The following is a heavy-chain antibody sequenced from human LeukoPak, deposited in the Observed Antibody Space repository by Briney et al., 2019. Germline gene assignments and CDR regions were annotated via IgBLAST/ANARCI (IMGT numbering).Heavy chain of an antibody. V-gene: IGHV1-18*04. CDR3: ARVPPSAHQLLSSDY. CDR2: ISANNGET. CDR1: GYTFTNYG. D-gene: IGHD2-2*01. Sequence: GASVMVSCKASGYTFTNYGISWVRQAPGQGREWMAWISANNGETRYAQNLQGRLTMTTDTSTSAAYMELRSLRPDDTAVYYCARVPPSAHQLLSSDYWGQETQVTVSS. J-gene: IGHJ4*02.